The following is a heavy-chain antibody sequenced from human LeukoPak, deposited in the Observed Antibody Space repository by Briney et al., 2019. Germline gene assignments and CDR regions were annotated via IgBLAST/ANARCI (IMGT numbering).Heavy chain of an antibody. CDR1: GFTFSSYG. J-gene: IGHJ3*02. D-gene: IGHD3-22*01. CDR3: AKDTGSSGYSFGAFDI. Sequence: AGGSLRLSCAASGFTFSSYGMHWVRQAPGKGLEWVAVISYDGSNKYYADSVKGRFTISRDNSKNTLYLQMNSLRAEDTAVYYCAKDTGSSGYSFGAFDIWGQGTMVTVSS. CDR2: ISYDGSNK. V-gene: IGHV3-30*18.